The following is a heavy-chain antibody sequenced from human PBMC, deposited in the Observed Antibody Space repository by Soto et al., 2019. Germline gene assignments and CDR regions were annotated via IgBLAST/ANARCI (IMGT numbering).Heavy chain of an antibody. CDR2: FHNSGNP. D-gene: IGHD5-12*01. J-gene: IGHJ6*02. CDR1: GGSISSYY. Sequence: SETLSLTCTVSGGSISSYYWTWIRQPPGKGVEWIGYFHNSGNPKYNSSLKSRVTISVDMSEKQSSLILTSVTAADTAVYYCARGSGYEILYGMDVWGQGTTVTVS. V-gene: IGHV4-59*01. CDR3: ARGSGYEILYGMDV.